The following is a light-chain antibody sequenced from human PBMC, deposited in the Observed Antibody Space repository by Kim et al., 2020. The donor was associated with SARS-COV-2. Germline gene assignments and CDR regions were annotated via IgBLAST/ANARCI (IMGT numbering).Light chain of an antibody. V-gene: IGLV2-14*04. CDR2: DVS. J-gene: IGLJ1*01. CDR1: SSDVGGYNY. Sequence: GQAIDISCTGSSSDVGGYNYVSWYQQHPGKAPKLMIYDVSKRPSGVSNRFSGSKSGNTASLTISGLQAEDEADYYCSSYTSSSPYVFGTGTKVTIL. CDR3: SSYTSSSPYV.